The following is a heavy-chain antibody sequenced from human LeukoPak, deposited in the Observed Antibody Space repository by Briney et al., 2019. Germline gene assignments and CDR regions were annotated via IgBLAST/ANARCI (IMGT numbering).Heavy chain of an antibody. CDR3: AKDRLTMIVVVMID. V-gene: IGHV3-23*01. D-gene: IGHD3-22*01. CDR2: ISGSGGST. Sequence: GGSLRLSCAASGFTVSSSYMSWVRQAPGKGLEWVSAISGSGGSTYYADSVKGRFTISRDNSKNTLYLQMNSLRAEDTAVYYCAKDRLTMIVVVMIDWGQGTLVTVSS. CDR1: GFTVSSSY. J-gene: IGHJ4*02.